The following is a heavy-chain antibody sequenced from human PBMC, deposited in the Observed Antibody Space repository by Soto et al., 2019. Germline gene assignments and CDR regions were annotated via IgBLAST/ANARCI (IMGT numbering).Heavy chain of an antibody. CDR3: ARAPLRICGAFDI. D-gene: IGHD3-3*01. CDR1: GYTFTGYY. Sequence: ASVKVSCKASGYTFTGYYMHWVRQAPGQGLEWMGWINPNSGGTNYAQKFQGWVTMTRDTSISTAYMELSRLRSDDTAVYYCARAPLRICGAFDIWGQGTMVTVSS. J-gene: IGHJ3*02. CDR2: INPNSGGT. V-gene: IGHV1-2*04.